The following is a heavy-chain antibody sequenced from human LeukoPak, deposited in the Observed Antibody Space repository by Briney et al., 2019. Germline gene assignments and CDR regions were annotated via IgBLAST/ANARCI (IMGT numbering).Heavy chain of an antibody. CDR3: ALAPNSNWFDF. Sequence: SSETLSLTCTVSGDSISNFYWNWIRQSPGKGLEWIGNIHYSGSSVYNPSLKSRGTISIDASRKQFFLKLNSVTAADTAVYFCALAPNSNWFDFWGPGTLVTVSS. D-gene: IGHD2-8*01. V-gene: IGHV4-59*03. J-gene: IGHJ5*01. CDR2: IHYSGSS. CDR1: GDSISNFY.